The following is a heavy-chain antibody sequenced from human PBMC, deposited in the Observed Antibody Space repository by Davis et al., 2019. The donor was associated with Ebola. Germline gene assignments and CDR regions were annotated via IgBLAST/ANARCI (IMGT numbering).Heavy chain of an antibody. CDR2: ISSSSSTI. CDR3: ARDKPGGRDSYSSGWQPFDY. CDR1: GFTFSSYS. J-gene: IGHJ4*02. V-gene: IGHV3-48*02. Sequence: GGSLRLSCAASGFTFSSYSMNWVRQAPGKGLEWVSYISSSSSTIYYADSVKGRFTISRDNAKNSLYLQMNSLRDEDTAVYYCARDKPGGRDSYSSGWQPFDYWGQGTLVTVSS. D-gene: IGHD6-19*01.